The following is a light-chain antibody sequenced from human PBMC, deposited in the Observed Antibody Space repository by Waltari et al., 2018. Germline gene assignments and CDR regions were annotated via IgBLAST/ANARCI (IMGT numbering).Light chain of an antibody. J-gene: IGLJ2*01. Sequence: QLVLTQSPSASASLGASVKLTCTLSSGHSSYAIAWHQQQPEKGPRYLMKLNSDGSHSKGDGLPDRFSGSSSGAERYPTISSLQSEDEADYYCQTWGTGIPVVFGGGTKLTVL. CDR3: QTWGTGIPVV. V-gene: IGLV4-69*01. CDR1: SGHSSYA. CDR2: LNSDGSH.